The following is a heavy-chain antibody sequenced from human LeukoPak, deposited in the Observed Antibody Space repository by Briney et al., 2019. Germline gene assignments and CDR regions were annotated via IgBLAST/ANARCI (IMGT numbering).Heavy chain of an antibody. CDR1: GYIFTNYW. Sequence: GESLKIPCKGSGYIFTNYWIAWVRQMPGKGLEWMGIIYPGDSDTRYSPSFQGQVTISADKSISTAYLQWSSLKASDTAMYYCARQDLWGNYHYYDYWGQGTLVTVSS. D-gene: IGHD3-16*02. CDR3: ARQDLWGNYHYYDY. V-gene: IGHV5-51*01. CDR2: IYPGDSDT. J-gene: IGHJ4*02.